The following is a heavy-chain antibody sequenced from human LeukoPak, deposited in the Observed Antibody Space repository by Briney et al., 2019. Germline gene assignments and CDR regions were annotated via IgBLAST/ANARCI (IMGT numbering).Heavy chain of an antibody. J-gene: IGHJ3*01. CDR1: GFTVSSYG. CDR2: FSATDGSA. Sequence: GGSLRLSCAASGFTVSSYGVTWVRQAPGKGLEWVSAFSATDGSAQYAESVKGRFTISRDNSKNSLYLQVNSLRDEDTAVYYCAKARIASAGTGAFDVWGQGTMVTVSS. D-gene: IGHD6-13*01. CDR3: AKARIASAGTGAFDV. V-gene: IGHV3-23*01.